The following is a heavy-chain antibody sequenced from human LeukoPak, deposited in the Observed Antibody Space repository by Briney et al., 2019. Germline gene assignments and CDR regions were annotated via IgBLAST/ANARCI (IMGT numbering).Heavy chain of an antibody. CDR3: ARDRPLESYDY. CDR1: GGSISSYY. D-gene: IGHD3-3*01. Sequence: SETLSLTCTVSGGSISSYYWSWIRQPAGKGLEWIGRIYTSENPNYNPSLKSRVTMSVDTSKNQFSLKLSSVTAADTAVYYCARDRPLESYDYWGQGTLVTVSS. CDR2: IYTSENP. V-gene: IGHV4-4*07. J-gene: IGHJ4*02.